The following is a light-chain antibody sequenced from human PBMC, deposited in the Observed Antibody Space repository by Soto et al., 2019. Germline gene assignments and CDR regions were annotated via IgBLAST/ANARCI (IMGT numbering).Light chain of an antibody. CDR3: QEYNYARRR. CDR2: AAS. J-gene: IGKJ4*02. CDR1: QGISNY. V-gene: IGKV1-27*01. Sequence: DIHMTQTPSSLSASVGDRVTITCGASQGISNYLAWYQQKPGKVPKLLIYAASTLQSGVPSRFSGSGSGTHFTLTISSLQPEDVATYYCQEYNYARRRFGVGTKV.